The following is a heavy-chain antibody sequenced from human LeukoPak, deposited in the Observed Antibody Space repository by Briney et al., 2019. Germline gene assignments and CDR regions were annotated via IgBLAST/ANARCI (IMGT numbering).Heavy chain of an antibody. Sequence: SETLSLTCTVSGGSISSGGYYWSWIRQHPGKGLEWIGYIYYSGSTYHNPSLKSRVTISVDTSKNQFSLKLSSVTAADTAVYYCARAAPVLRFLEWFPDYWGQGTLVTVSS. J-gene: IGHJ4*02. CDR3: ARAAPVLRFLEWFPDY. CDR1: GGSISSGGYY. V-gene: IGHV4-31*03. D-gene: IGHD3-3*01. CDR2: IYYSGST.